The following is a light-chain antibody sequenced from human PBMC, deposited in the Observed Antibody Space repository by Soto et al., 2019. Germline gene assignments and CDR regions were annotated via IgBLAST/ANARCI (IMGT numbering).Light chain of an antibody. CDR2: DVN. CDR3: SSYKSSSTLPYV. CDR1: SSDVGGYNL. J-gene: IGLJ1*01. V-gene: IGLV2-14*01. Sequence: QSALTQPASVSGSPGQSITIPCTGTSSDVGGYNLVSWYQQYPDKAPKLMIFDVNTRPSGVSNRFSGSKSGNTASLTISGLQAEDEADYYCSSYKSSSTLPYVFGTGTKLTVL.